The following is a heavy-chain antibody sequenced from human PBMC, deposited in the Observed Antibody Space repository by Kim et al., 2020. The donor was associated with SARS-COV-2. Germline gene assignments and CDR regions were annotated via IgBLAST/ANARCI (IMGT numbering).Heavy chain of an antibody. CDR2: IHHSGST. D-gene: IGHD6-13*01. J-gene: IGHJ2*01. CDR3: ARVSAAAGHAAYWFLDL. V-gene: IGHV4-4*02. Sequence: SETLSLTCAVSGDSISSFNWWSWVRQPPGKGLEWIGEIHHSGSTNYNPSLKSRVTTSVDKSKNQLSLKLTSVTPADTAVYYCARVSAAAGHAAYWFLDLWGRGTLVTVST. CDR1: GDSISSFNW.